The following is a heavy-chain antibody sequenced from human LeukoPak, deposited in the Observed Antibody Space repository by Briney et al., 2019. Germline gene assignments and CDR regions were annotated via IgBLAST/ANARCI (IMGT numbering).Heavy chain of an antibody. D-gene: IGHD1-1*01. V-gene: IGHV4-39*01. CDR3: ARHGGTTGIDAFDI. Sequence: SETLSFTCTVSGGSISSSSYYWGWIRQPPGKGLEWIGSFYYSGSTYYNPSLNSRVTISVDTSKNQFSLKLSSVTAADTAVYYCARHGGTTGIDAFDIWGQGTMVTVSS. CDR1: GGSISSSSYY. CDR2: FYYSGST. J-gene: IGHJ3*02.